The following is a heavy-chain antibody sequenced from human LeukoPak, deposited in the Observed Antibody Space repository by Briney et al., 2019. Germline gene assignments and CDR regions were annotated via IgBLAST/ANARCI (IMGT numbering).Heavy chain of an antibody. J-gene: IGHJ4*02. CDR1: GYTFTGYY. CDR2: INPNSGGT. D-gene: IGHD4-17*01. CDR3: ARRAPTTVTDY. Sequence: ASVKVSCKASGYTFTGYYMHWVRQAPGQGLEWMGRINPNSGGTNYAQKFQGRVTITRDTSASTAYMELSSLKSEDTALYYCARRAPTTVTDYWGQGTLVTVSS. V-gene: IGHV1-2*06.